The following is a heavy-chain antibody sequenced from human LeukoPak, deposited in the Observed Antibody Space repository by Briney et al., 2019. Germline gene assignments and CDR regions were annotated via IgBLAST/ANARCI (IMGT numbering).Heavy chain of an antibody. D-gene: IGHD6-13*01. Sequence: PSETLSLTCAVYGGSFSSYHWSWIRQPAGKGLEWIGRIYTSGSTNYNPSLKSRVTMSVDTSKNQFSLKLSSVTAADTAVYYCASHPGYSRAYWEYWGQGTLVTVSS. V-gene: IGHV4-59*10. CDR3: ASHPGYSRAYWEY. CDR2: IYTSGST. CDR1: GGSFSSYH. J-gene: IGHJ4*02.